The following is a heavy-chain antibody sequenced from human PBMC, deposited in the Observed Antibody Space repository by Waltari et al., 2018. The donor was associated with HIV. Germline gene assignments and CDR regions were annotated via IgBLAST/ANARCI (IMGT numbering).Heavy chain of an antibody. D-gene: IGHD1-26*01. V-gene: IGHV3-53*01. CDR3: ARDPRSSGYYGMDV. J-gene: IGHJ6*02. CDR2: IYRGGST. CDR1: GLTIRYNY. Sequence: EVQLVESGGGLIEPGGSMRLSCAASGLTIRYNYMSGVRQAPGKGLEWVSVIYRGGSTYYADSVKGRFTISRDNSKNTLSLHMNSLRAEDTAVYYCARDPRSSGYYGMDVWGQGATVTVSS.